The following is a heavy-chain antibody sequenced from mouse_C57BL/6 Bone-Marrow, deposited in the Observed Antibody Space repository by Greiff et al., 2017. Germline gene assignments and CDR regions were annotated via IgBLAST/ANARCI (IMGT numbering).Heavy chain of an antibody. CDR2: INPNNGGT. Sequence: EVQLQQSGPELVKPGASVKISCKASGYTFTDYYMNWVKQSHGKSLEWIGDINPNNGGTSYNQKFKGKATLTVDKSSSTAYMELRSLTSEDSAVYYGARWGYGSSYVYYLDYWGQGTTLTVSS. CDR3: ARWGYGSSYVYYLDY. CDR1: GYTFTDYY. J-gene: IGHJ2*01. V-gene: IGHV1-26*01. D-gene: IGHD1-1*01.